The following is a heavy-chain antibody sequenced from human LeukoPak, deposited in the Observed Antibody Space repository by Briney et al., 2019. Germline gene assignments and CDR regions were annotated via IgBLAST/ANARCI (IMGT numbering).Heavy chain of an antibody. CDR2: ITTSGSDI. J-gene: IGHJ4*02. CDR3: ARLIIYDGRDY. V-gene: IGHV3-21*01. D-gene: IGHD3-3*01. CDR1: GFTFCACA. Sequence: GGSLRLSCAASGFTFCACAMQWLGQAPGRGLEWVSFITTSGSDIDYADSVKGRFTISRDNANNTLFLQMNSLRVEDTAVYYCARLIIYDGRDYWGQGTLVTVSS.